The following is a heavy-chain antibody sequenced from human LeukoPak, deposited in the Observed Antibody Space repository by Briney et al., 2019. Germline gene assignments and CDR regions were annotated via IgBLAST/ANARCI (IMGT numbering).Heavy chain of an antibody. J-gene: IGHJ6*03. CDR1: STSINNYF. Sequence: SETLSLTCTVSSTSINNYFWSWIRQPPGKGLEWIGYIFTSGATNYSPSLNSRVTISLDTSKNQFSLRLSSVTAADTAVYYCARGKAYCSSLSCERPDYYYYMDVWGKGTAVTVS. CDR2: IFTSGAT. V-gene: IGHV4-4*09. D-gene: IGHD2-15*01. CDR3: ARGKAYCSSLSCERPDYYYYMDV.